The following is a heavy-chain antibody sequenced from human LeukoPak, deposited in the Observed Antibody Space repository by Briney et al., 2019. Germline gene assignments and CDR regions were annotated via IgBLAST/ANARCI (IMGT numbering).Heavy chain of an antibody. CDR2: IYHTGNT. CDR3: AGKYYYDSSGYFYVDY. D-gene: IGHD3-22*01. J-gene: IGHJ4*02. V-gene: IGHV4-34*01. CDR1: GGSFSGYY. Sequence: PSETLSLTCAVYGGSFSGYYWSWIRQPPGKGLEWIGSIYHTGNTYYNPSLKSRVTISMDTSKNEFSLKLRSVTAADTAVYYCAGKYYYDSSGYFYVDYWGQGTLVTVSS.